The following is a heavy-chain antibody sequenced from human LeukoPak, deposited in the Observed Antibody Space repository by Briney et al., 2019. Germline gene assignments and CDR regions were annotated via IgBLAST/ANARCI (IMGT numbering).Heavy chain of an antibody. CDR2: ISGSGDNR. D-gene: IGHD3-10*01. Sequence: GGSLRLSCAATRFTFLNYAMSWVGQPQGEGLEWASAISGSGDNRYYADSVKGRFTISRDNSKNTLYLQMNSLRVDDTAVYYCAKGSIGWPYYFDYWGQGTLVTVSS. J-gene: IGHJ4*02. CDR3: AKGSIGWPYYFDY. V-gene: IGHV3-23*01. CDR1: RFTFLNYA.